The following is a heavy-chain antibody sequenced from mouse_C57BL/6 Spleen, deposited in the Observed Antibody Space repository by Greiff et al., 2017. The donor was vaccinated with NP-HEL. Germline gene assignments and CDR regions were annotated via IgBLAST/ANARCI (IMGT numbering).Heavy chain of an antibody. D-gene: IGHD2-5*01. V-gene: IGHV14-2*01. CDR3: ARSYNNDAMDY. J-gene: IGHJ4*01. Sequence: EVQLVESGAELVKPGASVKLSCTASGFNIKDYYMHWVKQRPEQGLEWIGRIDPEDGETKYAPKFQGKATITADTSSNTAYLQLSSLTSEDTAVYCCARSYNNDAMDYGGKGTSVTVSS. CDR1: GFNIKDYY. CDR2: IDPEDGET.